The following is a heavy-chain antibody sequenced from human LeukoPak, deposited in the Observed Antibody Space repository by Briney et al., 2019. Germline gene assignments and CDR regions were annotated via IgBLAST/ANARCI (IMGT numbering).Heavy chain of an antibody. Sequence: ASVRVSCKASGHTFTGYYMHWVRQAPGQGLEWMGWINPNSGGTNYAQKFQGRVTMTRDTSISTAYMELSRLRSDDTAVYYCARDLTRLTIFGVVGEGPKANDPWGQGTLVTVSS. V-gene: IGHV1-2*02. CDR3: ARDLTRLTIFGVVGEGPKANDP. D-gene: IGHD3-3*01. CDR2: INPNSGGT. CDR1: GHTFTGYY. J-gene: IGHJ5*02.